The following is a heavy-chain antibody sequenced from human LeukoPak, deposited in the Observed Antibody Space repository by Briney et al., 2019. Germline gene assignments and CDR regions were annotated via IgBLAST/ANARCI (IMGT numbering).Heavy chain of an antibody. CDR3: ARAEQTYYDILTGTFDP. CDR1: GGSISSGGYY. CDR2: IYYSGST. V-gene: IGHV4-31*03. J-gene: IGHJ5*02. Sequence: SQTLSLTCTVSGGSISSGGYYWSWIRQHPGKGLEWIGYIYYSGSTYYNPSLKSRVTISVDTSKNQFSLKLSSVTAADTAVCYCARAEQTYYDILTGTFDPWGQGTLVTVSS. D-gene: IGHD3-9*01.